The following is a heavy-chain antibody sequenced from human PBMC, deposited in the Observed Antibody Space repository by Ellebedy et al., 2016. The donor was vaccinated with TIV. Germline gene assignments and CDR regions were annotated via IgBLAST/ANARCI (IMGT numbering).Heavy chain of an antibody. CDR1: GFSFRSYW. CDR2: IYQDGSNQ. Sequence: GGSLRLSCVASGFSFRSYWMSWVRQAPGKGLEWVANIYQDGSNQYYVDSVKGRFTISRDNANKSLFLQMNSLRVEDTAVYYCVRRGSYGDYAVQVNSWFDTWGQGTLVTVSS. CDR3: VRRGSYGDYAVQVNSWFDT. J-gene: IGHJ5*02. D-gene: IGHD4-17*01. V-gene: IGHV3-7*01.